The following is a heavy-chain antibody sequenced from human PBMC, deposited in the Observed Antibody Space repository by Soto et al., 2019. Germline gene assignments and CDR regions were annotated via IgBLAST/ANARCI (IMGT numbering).Heavy chain of an antibody. CDR1: GGTFSSYA. V-gene: IGHV1-69*13. J-gene: IGHJ6*02. D-gene: IGHD5-18*01. Sequence: SVKVSCKASGGTFSSYAISWVRQAPGQGLEWMGGIIPIFGTANYAQKFQGRVTITADESTSTAYMELSSLRSEDTAVYYCARSRDPSTAMEPYYYYGMDVWGQGTTVTAP. CDR2: IIPIFGTA. CDR3: ARSRDPSTAMEPYYYYGMDV.